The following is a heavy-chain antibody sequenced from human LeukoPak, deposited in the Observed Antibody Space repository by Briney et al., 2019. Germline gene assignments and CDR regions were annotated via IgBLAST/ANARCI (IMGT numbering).Heavy chain of an antibody. Sequence: SSETLSLTCTVSGGSISSSSYYWGWIRQPPGKGLEWIGSIYYSGSTYYNPSLKSRVTISVDTSKNQFSLKLSSVTAADTAVYYCARRLLVAATFDYWGQGTLVTVSS. CDR2: IYYSGST. J-gene: IGHJ4*02. V-gene: IGHV4-39*01. D-gene: IGHD2-15*01. CDR3: ARRLLVAATFDY. CDR1: GGSISSSSYY.